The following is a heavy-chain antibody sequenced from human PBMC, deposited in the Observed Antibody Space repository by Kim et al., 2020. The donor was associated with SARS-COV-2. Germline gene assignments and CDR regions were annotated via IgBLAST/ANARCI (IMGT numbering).Heavy chain of an antibody. D-gene: IGHD2-15*01. CDR1: GGTFSSYA. Sequence: SVKVSCKASGGTFSSYAISWVRQAPGQGLEWMGGIIPIFGTANYAQKFQGRVTITADESTSTAYMELSSLRSEDTAVYYCARVGGCSGGSCYSPEPLWYYFDYWGQGTLVTVSS. CDR2: IIPIFGTA. V-gene: IGHV1-69*13. J-gene: IGHJ4*02. CDR3: ARVGGCSGGSCYSPEPLWYYFDY.